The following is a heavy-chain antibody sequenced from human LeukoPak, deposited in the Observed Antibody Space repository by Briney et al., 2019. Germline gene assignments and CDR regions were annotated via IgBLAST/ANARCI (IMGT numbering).Heavy chain of an antibody. CDR2: IRSDDGSK. Sequence: GGSLRLSCAASGFTFSSYGMHWVRQAPGKGLEWVAFIRSDDGSKYYADSVKGRFTISRDNSKKLYLQMNSLRAEDTAVYYCATDGYSGYAYYFDYWGQGTLVTVSS. CDR3: ATDGYSGYAYYFDY. CDR1: GFTFSSYG. V-gene: IGHV3-30*02. J-gene: IGHJ4*02. D-gene: IGHD5-12*01.